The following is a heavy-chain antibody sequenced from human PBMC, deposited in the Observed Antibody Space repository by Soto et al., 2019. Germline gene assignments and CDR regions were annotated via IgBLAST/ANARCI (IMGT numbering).Heavy chain of an antibody. CDR2: IIPIFGTA. D-gene: IGHD1-20*01. Sequence: QVQLVQSGDEVKKPGSSVKVSCKASGGTFSSYAISWVRQAPGQGLEWMGGIIPIFGTANYAQKFQGRVTIAADESTSTAYMELSSLRSEDTAVYYCARSITGTVSYYYGMDVWGQGTTVTVSS. CDR3: ARSITGTVSYYYGMDV. V-gene: IGHV1-69*12. CDR1: GGTFSSYA. J-gene: IGHJ6*02.